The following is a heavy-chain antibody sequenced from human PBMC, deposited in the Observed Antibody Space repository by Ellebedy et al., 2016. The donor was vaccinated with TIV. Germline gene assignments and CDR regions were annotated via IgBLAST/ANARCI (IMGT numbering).Heavy chain of an antibody. D-gene: IGHD3-9*01. CDR3: ARENYDYLTGSSLFYFDY. J-gene: IGHJ4*02. V-gene: IGHV3-48*04. CDR1: GFTFSKYR. CDR2: ISSSGDTI. Sequence: GESLKISCAASGFTFSKYRMNWVRQAPGKGLEWVSYISSSGDTIDHADSVKGRFTISRDNTKSSVYIQMNSLRAEDTAVYYCARENYDYLTGSSLFYFDYWGQGSLVTVSS.